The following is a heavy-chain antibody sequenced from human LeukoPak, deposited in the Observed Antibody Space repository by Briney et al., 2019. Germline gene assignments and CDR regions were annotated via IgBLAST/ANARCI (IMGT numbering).Heavy chain of an antibody. V-gene: IGHV3-23*01. CDR3: AKEARIMVRGVIHYYFYMDV. CDR1: GFTFSSYE. J-gene: IGHJ6*03. Sequence: GGSLRLSCAASGFTFSSYEMNWVRQAPGKGLEWVSAISGAGGSTYYADSVKGRFTISRDNSKNTLYLQMNSLRAEDTAVYYCAKEARIMVRGVIHYYFYMDVWGKGTTVTISS. D-gene: IGHD3-10*01. CDR2: ISGAGGST.